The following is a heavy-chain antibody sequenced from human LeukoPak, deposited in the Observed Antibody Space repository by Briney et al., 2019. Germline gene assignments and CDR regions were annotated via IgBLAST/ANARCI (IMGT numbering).Heavy chain of an antibody. CDR1: GFTLSNYA. V-gene: IGHV3-23*01. CDR3: AAGYSSGWYVRYFDY. Sequence: PGASLRLSCAASGFTLSNYAMSWVRQAPGKGLEWVSSISGSGGSTYEAENVKGRFTISRDNSKNTLHLQMNSLRDEDTATYHCAAGYSSGWYVRYFDYWGQGTLVTVSS. D-gene: IGHD6-19*01. J-gene: IGHJ4*02. CDR2: ISGSGGST.